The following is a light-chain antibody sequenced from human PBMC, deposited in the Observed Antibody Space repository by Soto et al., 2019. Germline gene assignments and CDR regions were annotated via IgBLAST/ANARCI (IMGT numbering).Light chain of an antibody. J-gene: IGKJ4*01. CDR1: QSVVTSY. CDR2: GAL. CDR3: QQRSKWPVT. V-gene: IGKV3D-20*02. Sequence: EIVLTQSPGTLSLSPGEGATLSCRASQSVVTSYLAWYQQKYGQSPRLLIYGALYRAPGIPDRFSGSGSGTDFTLTISSLEPEDFALYYCQQRSKWPVTFGRGTKVDI.